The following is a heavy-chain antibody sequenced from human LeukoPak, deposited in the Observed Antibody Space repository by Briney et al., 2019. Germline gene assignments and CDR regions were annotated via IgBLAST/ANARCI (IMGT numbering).Heavy chain of an antibody. CDR1: GGSIRGYF. J-gene: IGHJ4*02. V-gene: IGHV4-59*01. CDR2: ISDSGST. Sequence: SETLSLTCIISGGSIRGYFWSWIRQPPGKGLEWIGYISDSGSTNYNASLKSRVTTSIDTSKNQFSLKLTSVTAADTAVYYCAKELMMYYFDYWGQGTLVTVSS. D-gene: IGHD3-16*01. CDR3: AKELMMYYFDY.